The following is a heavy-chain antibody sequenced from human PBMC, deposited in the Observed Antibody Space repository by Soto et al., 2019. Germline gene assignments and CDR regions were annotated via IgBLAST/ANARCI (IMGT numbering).Heavy chain of an antibody. J-gene: IGHJ4*02. CDR3: TKDGSGHPYYSDN. CDR1: VGSISSNNW. Sequence: PSQTLSLTCAVSVGSISSNNWWSWFRQAPGKGLEWIGEIYHSGRTSYNPSLRSRVTMSVDKSKNQFSLIVTSVTAADTAVYYCTKDGSGHPYYSDNWGPGTLVTVSS. CDR2: IYHSGRT. D-gene: IGHD3-3*01. V-gene: IGHV4-4*02.